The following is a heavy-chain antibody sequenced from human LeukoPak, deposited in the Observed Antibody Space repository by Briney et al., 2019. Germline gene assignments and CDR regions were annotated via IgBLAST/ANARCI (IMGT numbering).Heavy chain of an antibody. CDR1: GFTFSNYA. V-gene: IGHV3-30*02. J-gene: IGHJ4*02. Sequence: GGSLRLSCAASGFTFSNYAMHWVRQAPGKGLEWVAFIRYDGSNKYYADSVKGRFTISRDNSKNTLYLQMNSLRAEDTAVYYCAHYYYDSTSYYYFDYWGQGTLVTVSS. CDR3: AHYYYDSTSYYYFDY. D-gene: IGHD3-22*01. CDR2: IRYDGSNK.